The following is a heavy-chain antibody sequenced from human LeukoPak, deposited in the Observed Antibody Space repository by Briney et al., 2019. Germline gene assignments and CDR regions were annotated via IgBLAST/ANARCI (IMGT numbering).Heavy chain of an antibody. D-gene: IGHD3-22*01. CDR3: AREGYDSSGYYWDAFDI. Sequence: GESLKISCKGSGYSFTSYWIGWVRQMPGKGLEWMGIIYPGGSDTRYSPSFQGQVTISADKSISTAYLQWSSLKASDTAMYYCAREGYDSSGYYWDAFDIWGQGTMVTVSS. CDR1: GYSFTSYW. J-gene: IGHJ3*02. CDR2: IYPGGSDT. V-gene: IGHV5-51*01.